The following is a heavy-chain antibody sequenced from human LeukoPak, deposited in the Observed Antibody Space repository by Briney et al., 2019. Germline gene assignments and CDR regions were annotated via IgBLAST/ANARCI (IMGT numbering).Heavy chain of an antibody. J-gene: IGHJ4*02. D-gene: IGHD3-22*01. Sequence: PGGSLRLSCAASGFTFTNWMTWVRQAPGKGLEWVANINKDGSEKQHVDSVKGRFTISRDNSKNSLYLQMTSLRAEDTAFYYCARGTETYYDSSAYYSYWGQGTLVTVSS. CDR2: INKDGSEK. V-gene: IGHV3-7*03. CDR3: ARGTETYYDSSAYYSY. CDR1: GFTFTNW.